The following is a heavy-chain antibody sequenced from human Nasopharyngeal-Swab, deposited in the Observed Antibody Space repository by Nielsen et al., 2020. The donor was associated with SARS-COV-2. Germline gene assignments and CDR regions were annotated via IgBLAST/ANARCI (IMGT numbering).Heavy chain of an antibody. Sequence: GGSLRLSCAASGFTFSSYAMHWVRQAPGKGLDWVAVISYDGSNKYYADSVKGRFTISRDNSKNTLYLQMNSLRAEDTAVYYCARVSDYYDSSGYYFDYWGQGTLVTVSS. D-gene: IGHD3-22*01. CDR3: ARVSDYYDSSGYYFDY. V-gene: IGHV3-30*04. CDR1: GFTFSSYA. CDR2: ISYDGSNK. J-gene: IGHJ4*02.